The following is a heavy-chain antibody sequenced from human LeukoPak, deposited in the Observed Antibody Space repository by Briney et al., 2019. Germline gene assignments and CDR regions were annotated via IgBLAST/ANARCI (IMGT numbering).Heavy chain of an antibody. Sequence: GGSLRLSCAAAGFTFSGYEMIWVRQAPGKGLEWVSYISSSGRTIYYADSVKGRFTISRDNAKNSLYLQMNSLRAEDTAVYYCARVSYYGSGSYYLDYWGQGTLVTVSS. J-gene: IGHJ4*02. V-gene: IGHV3-48*03. CDR2: ISSSGRTI. CDR1: GFTFSGYE. CDR3: ARVSYYGSGSYYLDY. D-gene: IGHD3-10*01.